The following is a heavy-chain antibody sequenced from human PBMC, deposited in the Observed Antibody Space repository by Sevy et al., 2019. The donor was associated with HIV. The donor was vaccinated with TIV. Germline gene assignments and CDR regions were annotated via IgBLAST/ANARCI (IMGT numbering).Heavy chain of an antibody. V-gene: IGHV4-59*01. CDR2: IYYSGST. D-gene: IGHD2-2*01. Sequence: SETLSLTCTVSGGSISSYYWSWIRQPPGKGLEWIGYIYYSGSTNYNPSLKSRVTISVDTSKNQFSLKLSSVTAADTAVYYCASDVLGYCSSTSCYAEGYFDYWGQGTLVTVSS. CDR3: ASDVLGYCSSTSCYAEGYFDY. CDR1: GGSISSYY. J-gene: IGHJ4*02.